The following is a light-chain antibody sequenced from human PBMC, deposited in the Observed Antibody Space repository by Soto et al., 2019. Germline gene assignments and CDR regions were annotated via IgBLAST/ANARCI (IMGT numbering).Light chain of an antibody. CDR1: SSDVGGDNY. Sequence: QSALTQPRSASGSPGQSVTISCTGTSSDVGGDNYVSWYQQHPGKAPKLMIYEVTKRPSGVPDRFSGSKSGNTASLTVSGLLVEDEADYYCSSLKVFGGGTKLTVL. CDR2: EVT. CDR3: SSLKV. V-gene: IGLV2-8*01. J-gene: IGLJ2*01.